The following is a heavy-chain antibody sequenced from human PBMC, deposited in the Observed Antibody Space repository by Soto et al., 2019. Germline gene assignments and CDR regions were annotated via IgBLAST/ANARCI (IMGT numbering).Heavy chain of an antibody. CDR1: GDSVSSNSAG. D-gene: IGHD1-26*01. CDR2: TYYRSKWYY. V-gene: IGHV6-1*01. J-gene: IGHJ4*01. Sequence: SETLSLTCAITGDSVSSNSAGWSWVRQSPSRGLEWLGRTYYRSKWYYEYAVSVRGRITINPDTSKNQYSLQLNSVTTEDTAVYFCAIGEQYSWRIFDYSGPGTLVTVSS. CDR3: AIGEQYSWRIFDY.